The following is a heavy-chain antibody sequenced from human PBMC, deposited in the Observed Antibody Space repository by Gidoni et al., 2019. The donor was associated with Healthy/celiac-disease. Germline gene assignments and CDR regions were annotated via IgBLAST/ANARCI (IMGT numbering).Heavy chain of an antibody. J-gene: IGHJ6*03. V-gene: IGHV5-51*01. Sequence: EVQLVQSGAEVKKPGESLKISCKGSGYSFTSYWIGWVRQMPGKGLEWMGIIYPGDSDTRYSPSFQGQVTISADKSISTAYLQWSSLKASDTAMYYCARRIHSSRFGGHYYYMDVWGKGTTVTVSS. CDR1: GYSFTSYW. D-gene: IGHD6-13*01. CDR3: ARRIHSSRFGGHYYYMDV. CDR2: IYPGDSDT.